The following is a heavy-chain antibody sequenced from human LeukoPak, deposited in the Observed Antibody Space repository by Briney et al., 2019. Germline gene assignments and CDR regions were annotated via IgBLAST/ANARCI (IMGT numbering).Heavy chain of an antibody. Sequence: GGSLRLSCAASGFTFSSYSVNWVRQAPGKGLEWVSYIGSSNLNIHYADSVKGRFTISRDDAKNSLYLQMNSLRAEDTAVYYCARDEDWAFDYWGQGTLVTVSS. D-gene: IGHD2-15*01. J-gene: IGHJ4*02. CDR3: ARDEDWAFDY. CDR1: GFTFSSYS. V-gene: IGHV3-48*01. CDR2: IGSSNLNI.